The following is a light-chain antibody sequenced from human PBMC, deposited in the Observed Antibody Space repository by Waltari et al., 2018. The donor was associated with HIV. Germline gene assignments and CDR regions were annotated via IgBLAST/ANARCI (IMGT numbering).Light chain of an antibody. CDR3: QAWDSSSAVV. CDR1: KLGDTY. CDR2: QSS. V-gene: IGLV3-1*01. J-gene: IGLJ2*01. Sequence: SYELTQSPSVSVSPGQTASITCSGDKLGDTYVSWYQQKPGQSPGLVIYQSSKLPSEIPERFSGSNSGDTATLTISGTQAVDEADYYCQAWDSSSAVVFGGGTKLTVL.